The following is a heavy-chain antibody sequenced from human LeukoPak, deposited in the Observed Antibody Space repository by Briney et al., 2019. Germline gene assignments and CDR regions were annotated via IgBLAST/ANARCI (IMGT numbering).Heavy chain of an antibody. D-gene: IGHD1-26*01. V-gene: IGHV1-46*01. CDR2: INPSGGST. J-gene: IGHJ4*02. CDR3: ARDQPPIVGATNHPTTQDY. Sequence: GASVKVSCKASGYACTSYYMRWVRQAPGQGLEWMGIINPSGGSTSYAQKFQGRVTMTRDTSTSTVYMELSSLRSEDTAVYDCARDQPPIVGATNHPTTQDYWGQGTLVTVSS. CDR1: GYACTSYY.